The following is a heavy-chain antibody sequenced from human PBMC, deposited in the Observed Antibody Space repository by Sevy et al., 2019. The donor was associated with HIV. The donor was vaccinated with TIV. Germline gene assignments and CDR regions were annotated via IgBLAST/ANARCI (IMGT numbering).Heavy chain of an antibody. Sequence: SVKLSCKASGGTFSSDAISWVRQAPGQGLEWMGGIIPMFGTANYAQKFQRRVTITADESTSTAYMDLSSLRSEDTAVYYCARGRRLSGGNDYYYYYGMDVWGQGTTVTVSS. D-gene: IGHD2-15*01. CDR1: GGTFSSDA. CDR3: ARGRRLSGGNDYYYYYGMDV. V-gene: IGHV1-69*13. J-gene: IGHJ6*02. CDR2: IIPMFGTA.